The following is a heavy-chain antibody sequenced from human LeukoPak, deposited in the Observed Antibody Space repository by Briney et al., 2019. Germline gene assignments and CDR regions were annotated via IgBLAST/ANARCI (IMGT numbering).Heavy chain of an antibody. CDR2: IIPIFGTA. V-gene: IGHV1-69*06. D-gene: IGHD2-2*01. J-gene: IGHJ6*03. Sequence: SVKVSCKASGGTFSSYAISWVRQAPGQGLEWMGGIIPIFGTANYAQKFQGRVTITADKSTSTAYMELSSLRSEDTAVYYCARGFVRRYQLLFSGNYYYYYMDVWGKGTTVTISS. CDR3: ARGFVRRYQLLFSGNYYYYYMDV. CDR1: GGTFSSYA.